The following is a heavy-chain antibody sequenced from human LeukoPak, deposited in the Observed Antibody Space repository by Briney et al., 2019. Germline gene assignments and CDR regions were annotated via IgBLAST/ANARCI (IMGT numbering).Heavy chain of an antibody. CDR1: GFTFRSFG. D-gene: IGHD1-26*01. CDR2: ISDDGSNK. J-gene: IGHJ4*02. V-gene: IGHV3-30*18. CDR3: AKEGAMGLDY. Sequence: PGGSLRLSCAASGFTFRSFGMHWVRQAPGKGLEWVAGISDDGSNKFYADSVKGRFTISRDNSKNTLYLQMNSLRAEDTAVYYCAKEGAMGLDYWGQGTLVTVSS.